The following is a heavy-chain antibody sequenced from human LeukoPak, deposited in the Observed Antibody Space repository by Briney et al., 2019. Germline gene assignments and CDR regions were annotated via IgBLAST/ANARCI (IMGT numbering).Heavy chain of an antibody. J-gene: IGHJ5*02. Sequence: GGSLRLSCAASGFTISDKYMTWIRQAPGKGLEWLAHIDGSGSTMYYANSVKGRFTISRDNRKKSLSLQLNRLRAGDTAIYYCAGLFPTVTPWFDPWGQGTLVTASS. D-gene: IGHD4-17*01. CDR3: AGLFPTVTPWFDP. CDR1: GFTISDKY. V-gene: IGHV3-11*01. CDR2: IDGSGSTM.